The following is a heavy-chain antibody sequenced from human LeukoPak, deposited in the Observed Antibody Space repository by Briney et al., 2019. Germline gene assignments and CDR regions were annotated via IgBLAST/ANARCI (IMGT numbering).Heavy chain of an antibody. V-gene: IGHV3-66*01. J-gene: IGHJ4*02. CDR2: IYSGGST. Sequence: GSLRLSCAASGFTVSSNYMSWVRQAPGKGLEGVSVIYSGGSTYYADSVKGRFTISRDNSKNTLYLQINSLRAEDTAVYYCARDSRGIAAAVEEDDYWGQGTLVTVSS. CDR3: ARDSRGIAAAVEEDDY. CDR1: GFTVSSNY. D-gene: IGHD6-13*01.